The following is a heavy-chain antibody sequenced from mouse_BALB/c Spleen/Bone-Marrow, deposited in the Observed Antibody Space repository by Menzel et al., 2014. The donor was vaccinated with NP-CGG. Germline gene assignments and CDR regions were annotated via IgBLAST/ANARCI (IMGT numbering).Heavy chain of an antibody. V-gene: IGHV1-31*01. CDR1: GYSFTGYY. CDR3: AKNYRYGGALDY. CDR2: INPYNGAT. Sequence: EVQLQESGPELVKPGASVKISCKASGYSFTGYYMHWVKQSHVKSLEWIGRINPYNGATSYNQNFKVKASLTVDKSSSTSYMELHSLTSEDSAVYYCAKNYRYGGALDYWGQGTSVTVSS. J-gene: IGHJ4*01. D-gene: IGHD2-14*01.